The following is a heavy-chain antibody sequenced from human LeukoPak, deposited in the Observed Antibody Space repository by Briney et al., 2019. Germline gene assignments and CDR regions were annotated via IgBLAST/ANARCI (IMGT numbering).Heavy chain of an antibody. J-gene: IGHJ6*02. CDR2: IYYSGST. CDR1: GGSISSSSYY. D-gene: IGHD2-2*01. Sequence: SETLSLTCTVSGGSISSSSYYWGWIRQPPGKGLEWIGSIYYSGSTYYNPSLKSQVTISVDTSKNQFSLKLSSVTAADTAVYYCASQDIVVVGYYYGMDVWGQGTTVTVSS. CDR3: ASQDIVVVGYYYGMDV. V-gene: IGHV4-39*01.